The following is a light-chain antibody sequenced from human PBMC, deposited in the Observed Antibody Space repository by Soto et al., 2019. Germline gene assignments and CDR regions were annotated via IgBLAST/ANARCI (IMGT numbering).Light chain of an antibody. CDR1: QSISSY. J-gene: IGKJ4*01. Sequence: DIQMTQSPSSLSASVGDRVTITCRASQSISSYLNWYQQKPGKAPKLLIYAASSLQSGVPSWFSGSGSGTDCTIHISSLQPEDFATYYCQHSYSTPRLTFGGGTKVEI. CDR3: QHSYSTPRLT. CDR2: AAS. V-gene: IGKV1-39*01.